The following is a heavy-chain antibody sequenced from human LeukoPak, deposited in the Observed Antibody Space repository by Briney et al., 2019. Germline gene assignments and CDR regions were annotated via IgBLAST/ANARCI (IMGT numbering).Heavy chain of an antibody. CDR3: ARDIVGVTRAFGY. V-gene: IGHV4-61*01. Sequence: SETLSLTCAVSGGSITSGNYYWSWIRQPPGKGLEWIGYIFYTGSTNYSPSLKSRVTMSVDTSKNQFSLKLSSVTAADTAVYYCARDIVGVTRAFGYWGQGTLATVSS. CDR1: GGSITSGNYY. J-gene: IGHJ4*02. CDR2: IFYTGST. D-gene: IGHD1-26*01.